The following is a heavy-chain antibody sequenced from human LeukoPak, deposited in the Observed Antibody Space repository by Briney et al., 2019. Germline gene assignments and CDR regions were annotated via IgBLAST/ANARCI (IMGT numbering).Heavy chain of an antibody. CDR1: GFTFSSYA. D-gene: IGHD6-6*01. Sequence: GGSLRLSCAASGFTFSSYAMSWVRQAPGKGLEWVSAISGSGGSTYYADSVKGRFTISRDNSKNTLYLQMNSLRAEDTAVYYCAKCISIAARLGPLADYWGQGTLVTVSS. CDR3: AKCISIAARLGPLADY. V-gene: IGHV3-23*01. CDR2: ISGSGGST. J-gene: IGHJ4*02.